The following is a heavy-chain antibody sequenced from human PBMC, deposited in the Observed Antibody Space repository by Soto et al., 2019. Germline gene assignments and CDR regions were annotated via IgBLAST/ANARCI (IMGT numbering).Heavy chain of an antibody. CDR2: ISEGGTTT. Sequence: EVQLVESGGGLAQSGGSLRLSCAASGFMFNDYEMNWVRQAPGKGLEWVSYISEGGTTTHYTDSVKGRFTISRDNAKASLYLRMNGLTTEDTATYFCVRDARGGGLLLWDCWGQGVVVSVSS. CDR3: VRDARGGGLLLWDC. J-gene: IGHJ4*02. D-gene: IGHD3-16*01. V-gene: IGHV3-48*03. CDR1: GFMFNDYE.